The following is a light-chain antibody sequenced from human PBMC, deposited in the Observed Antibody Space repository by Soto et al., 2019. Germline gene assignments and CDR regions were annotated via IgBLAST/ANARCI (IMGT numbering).Light chain of an antibody. CDR2: AAS. CDR1: QSISTY. J-gene: IGKJ1*01. CDR3: QQSYSTPGT. Sequence: IQKTQSQPSLSASVGDRATLTCRASQSISTYLNWYQQKPGKAPKLLIYAASSLQSGVPSRFSGSGSGTDFTLTISSLQPEDFATYYCQQSYSTPGTFGQGAKVDIK. V-gene: IGKV1-39*01.